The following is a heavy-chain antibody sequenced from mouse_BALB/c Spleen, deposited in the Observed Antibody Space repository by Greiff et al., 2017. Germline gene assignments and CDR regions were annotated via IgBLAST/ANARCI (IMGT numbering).Heavy chain of an antibody. J-gene: IGHJ3*01. CDR2: INSNGGST. CDR3: ARDGAAWFAY. V-gene: IGHV5-6-3*01. Sequence: EVKVEESGGGLVQPGGSLKLSCAASGFTFSSYGMSWVRQTPDKRLELVATINSNGGSTYYPDSVKGRFTISRDNAKNTLYLQMSSLKSEDTAMYYCARDGAAWFAYWGQGTLVTVSA. CDR1: GFTFSSYG.